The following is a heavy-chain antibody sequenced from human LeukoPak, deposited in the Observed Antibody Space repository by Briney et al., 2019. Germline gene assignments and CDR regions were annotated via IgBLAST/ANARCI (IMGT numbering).Heavy chain of an antibody. CDR3: ARHYDSGSYPLDF. J-gene: IGHJ4*02. V-gene: IGHV4-59*08. Sequence: SETLSLTCTVSGGSIRGYFWSWIRQPPGKGLEWIGHIYSSRSTTYTPSLQGRVTISLDTSKNQFSLKLSSVTAADTAVYYCARHYDSGSYPLDFWGQGTLVTVSS. D-gene: IGHD3-10*01. CDR2: IYSSRST. CDR1: GGSIRGYF.